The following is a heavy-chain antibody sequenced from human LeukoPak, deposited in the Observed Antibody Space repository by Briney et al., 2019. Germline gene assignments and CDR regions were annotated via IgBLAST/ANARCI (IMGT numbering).Heavy chain of an antibody. CDR1: GFTFSSYA. V-gene: IGHV3-23*01. J-gene: IGHJ4*02. Sequence: GGSLRLSCAASGFTFSSYAMSWVRQAPGKGLEWVSAISGSGGSAYYADSVKGRFTISGDNSKNTLDLQMNSLRAEDTAVYYCAISPSVAPLAFDYWGQGTVVTVSS. D-gene: IGHD5-12*01. CDR3: AISPSVAPLAFDY. CDR2: ISGSGGSA.